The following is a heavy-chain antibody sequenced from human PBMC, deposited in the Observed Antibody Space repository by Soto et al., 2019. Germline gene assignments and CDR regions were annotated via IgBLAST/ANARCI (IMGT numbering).Heavy chain of an antibody. V-gene: IGHV3-21*06. J-gene: IGHJ3*02. CDR3: AKDLPPYYYDSSGYYPAFDI. CDR1: GFSFSRHS. D-gene: IGHD3-22*01. Sequence: GGSLRLSCEASGFSFSRHSMNWVRQAPGKGLEWVSSIGYDPSYLYYAGSVKGRFTISRDNSKNTLYLQMNSLRAEDTAVYYCAKDLPPYYYDSSGYYPAFDIWGQGTMVTVSS. CDR2: IGYDPSYL.